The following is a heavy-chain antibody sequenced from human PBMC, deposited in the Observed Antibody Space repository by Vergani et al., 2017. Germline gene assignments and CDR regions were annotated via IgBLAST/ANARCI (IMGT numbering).Heavy chain of an antibody. D-gene: IGHD2-2*01. CDR1: GYTFTYRY. CDR3: ALAESSTICIHTVCITPETGSWFDP. CDR2: ITPFNGNT. Sequence: QMQLVQSGAEVKKTGCSVKVSCKASGYTFTYRYLHWVRQAPGQALEWMGWITPFNGNTNYAQKFQDRVTITRDRSMSTSYMVLSRPRFEDTAMDYCALAESSTICIHTVCITPETGSWFDPWGQGTLVTVSS. V-gene: IGHV1-45*02. J-gene: IGHJ5*02.